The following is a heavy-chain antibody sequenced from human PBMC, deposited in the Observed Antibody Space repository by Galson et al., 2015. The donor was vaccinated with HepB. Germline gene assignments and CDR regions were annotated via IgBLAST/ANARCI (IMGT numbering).Heavy chain of an antibody. CDR3: AKDGQLLRYYYYGMDV. J-gene: IGHJ6*02. Sequence: SLRLSCAASGSTFSSYGMHWVRQAPGKGLEWVAVISYDGSNKYYADSVKGRFTISRDNSKNTLYLQMNSLRAEDTAVYYCAKDGQLLRYYYYGMDVWGQGTTVTVSS. D-gene: IGHD2-2*01. V-gene: IGHV3-30*18. CDR2: ISYDGSNK. CDR1: GSTFSSYG.